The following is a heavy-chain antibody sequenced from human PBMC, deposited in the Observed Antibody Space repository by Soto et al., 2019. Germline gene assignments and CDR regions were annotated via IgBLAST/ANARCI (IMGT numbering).Heavy chain of an antibody. CDR2: IRSKAYGGTT. CDR1: GFTFGDYA. J-gene: IGHJ4*02. V-gene: IGHV3-49*03. Sequence: GGSLRLSCTASGFTFGDYAMSWFRQAPGKGLEWVGFIRSKAYGGTTEYAASVKGRFTISRDDSKSIAYLQMNSLKTEDTAVYYCTRDSARDSSGYFTLVGLGYWGQGTLVTVSS. CDR3: TRDSARDSSGYFTLVGLGY. D-gene: IGHD3-22*01.